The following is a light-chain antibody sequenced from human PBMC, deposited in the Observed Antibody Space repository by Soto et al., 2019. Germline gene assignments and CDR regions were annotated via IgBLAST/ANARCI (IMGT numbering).Light chain of an antibody. CDR2: GAS. Sequence: EIVLTQSPGTLSLSPGERATLSCRASQSVSGTYLAWYQQKPGPAPRLLIYGASTRATGIPDRFSGSESGTDFTLTISSLGPEEFAVYYCQQYGSSSYTFGQGTKLEIK. CDR1: QSVSGTY. CDR3: QQYGSSSYT. J-gene: IGKJ2*01. V-gene: IGKV3-20*01.